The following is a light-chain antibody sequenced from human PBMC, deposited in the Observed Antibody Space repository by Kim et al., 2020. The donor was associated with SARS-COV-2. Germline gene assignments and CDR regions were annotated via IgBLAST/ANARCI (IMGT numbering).Light chain of an antibody. Sequence: QSVLTQPPSASGTPGQRVTISCSGSNSNIGSNSIYWYQQLPGTAPQLLVYRNDQRRSGVPDRISASKSGTSGSLAISGLRSEDEADYYCAAWDDSLSGVVFGGGTKLTVL. CDR1: NSNIGSNS. CDR2: RND. V-gene: IGLV1-47*01. CDR3: AAWDDSLSGVV. J-gene: IGLJ3*02.